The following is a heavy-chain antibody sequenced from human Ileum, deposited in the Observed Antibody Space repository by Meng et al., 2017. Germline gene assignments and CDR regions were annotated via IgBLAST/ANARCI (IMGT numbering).Heavy chain of an antibody. CDR3: ARERFYYYDSSGSIN. CDR2: INPNSGGT. V-gene: IGHV1-2*06. J-gene: IGHJ4*02. D-gene: IGHD3-22*01. CDR1: GYTFTGYY. Sequence: QGALVQSGAKVKKPGAAVKVSWKAHGYTFTGYYMHWVRQAPGQGLEWMGRINPNSGGTNYAQKFQGRVTMTRDTSISTAYMELSRLRSDDTAVYYCARERFYYYDSSGSINWGQGTLVTVSS.